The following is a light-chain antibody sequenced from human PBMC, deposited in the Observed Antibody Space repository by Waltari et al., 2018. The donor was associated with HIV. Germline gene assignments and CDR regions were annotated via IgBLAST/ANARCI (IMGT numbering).Light chain of an antibody. CDR3: CSFAGSYTLV. Sequence: QSALTQPRSVSGSPGQSVTISCTGTSSDIGDYNYVPWYQQHPVKAPKLMIYDVTKRPSGVPDRFSGSKSGNTASLTISGLQAEDEAAYYCCSFAGSYTLVFGGGTKLTVL. V-gene: IGLV2-11*01. J-gene: IGLJ3*02. CDR1: SSDIGDYNY. CDR2: DVT.